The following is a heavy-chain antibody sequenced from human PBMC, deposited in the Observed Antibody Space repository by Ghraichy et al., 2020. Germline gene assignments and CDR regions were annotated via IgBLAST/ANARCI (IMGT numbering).Heavy chain of an antibody. CDR1: GYTFTSYD. J-gene: IGHJ6*02. CDR2: MNPNSGNT. Sequence: ASVKVSCKASGYTFTSYDINWVRQATGQGLEWMGWMNPNSGNTGYAQKFQGRVTMTRNTSISTAYMELSSLRSEDTAVYYCARRQGTYDFWIYYYYGMDVWGQGTTVTVSS. D-gene: IGHD3-3*01. V-gene: IGHV1-8*01. CDR3: ARRQGTYDFWIYYYYGMDV.